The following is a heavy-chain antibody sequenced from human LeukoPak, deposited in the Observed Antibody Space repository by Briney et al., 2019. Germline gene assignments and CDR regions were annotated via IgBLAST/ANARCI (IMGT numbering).Heavy chain of an antibody. J-gene: IGHJ6*04. CDR1: GDSVSSNSAA. D-gene: IGHD2-15*01. CDR3: ARDRCSGGSCYSHYYYYGMDV. Sequence: SQTLSLTCAISGDSVSSNSAAWNWLRQSPSRGVEWRGRTYYRSKWYNDCAGSVKSRITINPDTSKNQFPLQLNSVTPEDTAVYYCARDRCSGGSCYSHYYYYGMDVWGKGTTVTVSS. CDR2: TYYRSKWYN. V-gene: IGHV6-1*01.